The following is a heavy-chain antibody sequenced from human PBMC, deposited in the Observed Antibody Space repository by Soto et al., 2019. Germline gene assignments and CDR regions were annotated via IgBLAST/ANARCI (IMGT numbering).Heavy chain of an antibody. Sequence: GGSLRLSCAASGFTFSSYAMHWVRQAPGKGLEWVAVISYDGSNKYYADSVKGRFTISRDNSKNTLYLQMNSLRAEDTAVYYCARDLNIDGQWLRLPSLDYYYGMDVWGQGTTVTVSS. CDR2: ISYDGSNK. J-gene: IGHJ6*02. D-gene: IGHD5-12*01. CDR1: GFTFSSYA. CDR3: ARDLNIDGQWLRLPSLDYYYGMDV. V-gene: IGHV3-30-3*01.